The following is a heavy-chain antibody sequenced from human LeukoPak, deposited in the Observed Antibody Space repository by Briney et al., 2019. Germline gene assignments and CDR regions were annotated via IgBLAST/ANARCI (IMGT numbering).Heavy chain of an antibody. V-gene: IGHV1-8*01. CDR1: GYTFTSYD. CDR2: VNPNSGHT. D-gene: IGHD2-15*01. J-gene: IGHJ4*02. Sequence: ASAKVSCKPSGYTFTSYDVNWVPQATGQGVEWMGWVNPNSGHTGYAQKSQGRVTMTTNTSISTAYMELSSLRSEGTAVYYCARGAPGSYCSGGSCPYFDYWGQGTLVSVSS. CDR3: ARGAPGSYCSGGSCPYFDY.